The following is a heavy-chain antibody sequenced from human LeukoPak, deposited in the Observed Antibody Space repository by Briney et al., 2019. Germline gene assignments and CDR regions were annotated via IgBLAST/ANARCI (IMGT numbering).Heavy chain of an antibody. CDR1: GYSISSGYY. CDR3: ARVILYQRGDNWFDP. J-gene: IGHJ5*02. D-gene: IGHD2-8*01. CDR2: IYHSGST. Sequence: SETLSLTCTVSGYSISSGYYWGWIRQSPGKGLEWIGSIYHSGSTYYRPSLKSRITVSVDTSKNQFSLKLSSMTAADTAVYYCARVILYQRGDNWFDPWGQGILVTVSS. V-gene: IGHV4-38-2*02.